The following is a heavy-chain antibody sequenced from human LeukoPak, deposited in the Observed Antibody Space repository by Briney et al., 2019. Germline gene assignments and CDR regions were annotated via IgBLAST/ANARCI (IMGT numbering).Heavy chain of an antibody. Sequence: SSETLSLTCTVSGGSISSSSYYWGWIRQPPGKGLEWIGSIYYSGSTYYNPSLKSRVTISVDTSKNQFSLKLSSVTAADTAVYYCARGPLGWYDTFDIWGQVTMVTVSS. CDR2: IYYSGST. D-gene: IGHD2-15*01. V-gene: IGHV4-39*01. CDR1: GGSISSSSYY. CDR3: ARGPLGWYDTFDI. J-gene: IGHJ3*02.